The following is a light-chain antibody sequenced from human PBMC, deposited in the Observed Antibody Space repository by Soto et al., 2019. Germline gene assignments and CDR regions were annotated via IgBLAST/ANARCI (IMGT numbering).Light chain of an antibody. CDR3: QQYGTSPPLYA. J-gene: IGKJ2*01. CDR1: QGVSSSH. Sequence: EIVLTQSPGTLSLSPGEGATLSCRASQGVSSSHLAWYQQKPGQAPRLLIYGASNRATGIPDRFSASVSGKDFTLSISRLEPEDFAVYHCQQYGTSPPLYAFGPGTKLEIK. V-gene: IGKV3-20*01. CDR2: GAS.